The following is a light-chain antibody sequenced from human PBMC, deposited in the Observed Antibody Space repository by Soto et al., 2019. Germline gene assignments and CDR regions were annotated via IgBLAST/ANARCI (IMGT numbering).Light chain of an antibody. V-gene: IGKV3-20*01. CDR2: GAY. CDR3: QQYDSSRYT. J-gene: IGKJ2*01. CDR1: QSVDSNY. Sequence: EIVLTQSPGTLSLSPGEGATLSCRASQSVDSNYLAWYQQKPGQAPRLFIYGAYTRATGIPDRFSGGGSGNDFTVTISRLEPEDFAVYYCQQYDSSRYTFGQGTRLEIK.